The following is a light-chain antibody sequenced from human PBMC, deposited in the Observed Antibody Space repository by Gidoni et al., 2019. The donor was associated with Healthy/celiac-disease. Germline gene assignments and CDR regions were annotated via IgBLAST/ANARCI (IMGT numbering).Light chain of an antibody. J-gene: IGKJ4*01. V-gene: IGKV1-9*01. Sequence: DIQLTQSPSFLSASVGDRVTITCRASQGISSYLAWYQQKPGKAPKRLIYAASTLQSGVPSRFSGSGAGTEFTLTISSLQPEDFATDYCQQLNSYPRTFGGGTKVEIK. CDR3: QQLNSYPRT. CDR2: AAS. CDR1: QGISSY.